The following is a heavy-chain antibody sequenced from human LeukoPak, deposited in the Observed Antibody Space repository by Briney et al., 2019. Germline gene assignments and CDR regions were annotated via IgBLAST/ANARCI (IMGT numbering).Heavy chain of an antibody. V-gene: IGHV3-23*01. Sequence: PGGSLRLSCAASAFTFSNYGMSWVRQAPGKGLEWVSGISASGGSTYYADSVKGRFTISRDNSKNTLHLQINSLRVEDTAVYYCARGRIAAAGPIDYWGQGTLVTVSS. CDR3: ARGRIAAAGPIDY. J-gene: IGHJ4*02. CDR1: AFTFSNYG. D-gene: IGHD6-13*01. CDR2: ISASGGST.